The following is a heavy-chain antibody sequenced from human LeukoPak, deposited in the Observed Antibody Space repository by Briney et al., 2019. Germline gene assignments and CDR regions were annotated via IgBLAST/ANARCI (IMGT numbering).Heavy chain of an antibody. CDR2: IVVGSGNT. D-gene: IGHD1-26*01. CDR3: AADGSSGSYPFDY. Sequence: GTAVKVSCKASGFTFTSSAVQWVRQARGQRLDWIGWIVVGSGNTNYAQKFQERVTITRDMSTSTAYMELSSLRSEDTAVYYCAADGSSGSYPFDYWGQGTLVTVSS. J-gene: IGHJ4*02. V-gene: IGHV1-58*01. CDR1: GFTFTSSA.